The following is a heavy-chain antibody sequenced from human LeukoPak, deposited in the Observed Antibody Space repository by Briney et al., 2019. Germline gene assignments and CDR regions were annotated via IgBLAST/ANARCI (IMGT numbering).Heavy chain of an antibody. CDR1: GGSISSGGYY. J-gene: IGHJ5*02. D-gene: IGHD2-21*01. Sequence: ASETLSLTCTVSGGSISSGGYYWSWIRQPAGKGLEWIGRIYTSGSTNYNPSLKSRVTISVDTSKNQFSLKLSSVTAADTAVYYCERAVHITPNWFDPWGQGTLVTVSS. CDR3: ERAVHITPNWFDP. CDR2: IYTSGST. V-gene: IGHV4-61*02.